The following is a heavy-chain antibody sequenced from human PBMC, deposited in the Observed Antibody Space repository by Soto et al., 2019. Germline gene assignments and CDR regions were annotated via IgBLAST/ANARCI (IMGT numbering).Heavy chain of an antibody. V-gene: IGHV1-3*01. D-gene: IGHD2-2*01. CDR2: INAGNGNT. J-gene: IGHJ5*02. Sequence: ASVKVSCKASGYTFTTYAMHWVRQAPGQRLEWMGWINAGNGNTKYSQKFQGRVTITRDTSASAAYMELSSLRSGDTAVYYCARVNCDSTSCHRWFDTWGQGTLVTVSS. CDR1: GYTFTTYA. CDR3: ARVNCDSTSCHRWFDT.